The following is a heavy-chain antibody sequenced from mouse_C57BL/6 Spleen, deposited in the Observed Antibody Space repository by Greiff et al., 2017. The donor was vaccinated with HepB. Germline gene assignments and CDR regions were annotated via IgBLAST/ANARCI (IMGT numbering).Heavy chain of an antibody. D-gene: IGHD4-1*01. V-gene: IGHV1-81*01. CDR1: GYTFTSYG. Sequence: QVQLKQSGAELARPGASVKLSCKASGYTFTSYGISWVKQRTGQGLEWIGEIYPRSGNTYYNEKFKGKATLTADKSSSTAYMELRSLTSEDSAVYFCARGMLTGTLYAMDDWGQGTSVTVSS. CDR2: IYPRSGNT. J-gene: IGHJ4*01. CDR3: ARGMLTGTLYAMDD.